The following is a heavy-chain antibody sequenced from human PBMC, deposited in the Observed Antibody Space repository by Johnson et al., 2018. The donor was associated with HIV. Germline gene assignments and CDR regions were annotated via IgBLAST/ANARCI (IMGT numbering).Heavy chain of an antibody. J-gene: IGHJ3*02. CDR1: GFTFSTSW. D-gene: IGHD6-13*01. V-gene: IGHV3-20*04. Sequence: VQLVESGRGLVQRGGSLRLSCAASGFTFSTSWMSWVRQAPGKGLEWVSGINGNGGSTGYADAVKGRITITRDNDKNSLYLQMNSLRADDTAVYYCARAASQQQLKVPFDIWGQGTMVTVSS. CDR3: ARAASQQQLKVPFDI. CDR2: INGNGGST.